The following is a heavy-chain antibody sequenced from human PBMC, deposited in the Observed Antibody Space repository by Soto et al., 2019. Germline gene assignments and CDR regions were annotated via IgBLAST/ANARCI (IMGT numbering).Heavy chain of an antibody. CDR2: IVPGSGNT. D-gene: IGHD3-22*01. Sequence: QMHLVQSGPEVKTPETSVKVSCKASGFTFPRSPVQWVRQTRGQNIEWIGWIVPGSGNTYYAPKFLGRVTITRDMSTNTAYMELSSLRSEDTAVYYCATDLKGDDSGNLGDTWGRGTPVTVSS. CDR3: ATDLKGDDSGNLGDT. V-gene: IGHV1-58*01. J-gene: IGHJ4*02. CDR1: GFTFPRSP.